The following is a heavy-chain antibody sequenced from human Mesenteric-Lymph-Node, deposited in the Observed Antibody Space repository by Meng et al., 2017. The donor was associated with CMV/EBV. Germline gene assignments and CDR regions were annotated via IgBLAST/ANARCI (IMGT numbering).Heavy chain of an antibody. V-gene: IGHV4-61*01. D-gene: IGHD4-11*01. CDR3: ARSPGEGYSNYPVGARDY. Sequence: VSRGSSYLGWIRPPPGKGLEWIGYIYYSGSTTYHPSLKSRVTISVDTSKNQFSLKLSSVTAADTAVYYCARSPGEGYSNYPVGARDYWGQGTLVTVSS. CDR2: IYYSGST. CDR1: VSRGSSY. J-gene: IGHJ4*02.